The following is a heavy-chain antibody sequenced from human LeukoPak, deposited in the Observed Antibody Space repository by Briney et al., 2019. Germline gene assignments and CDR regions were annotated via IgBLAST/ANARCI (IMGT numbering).Heavy chain of an antibody. V-gene: IGHV1-18*01. D-gene: IGHD3-9*01. CDR3: ARDRYDVGVAFDF. J-gene: IGHJ3*01. CDR1: GYMFAVFG. CDR2: IRVHNGDT. Sequence: ASVKVSCKASGYMFAVFGITWVRQAPGQGLEWMGSIRVHNGDTNYAQKFQGRLTMTTDTSATTAYMELRSMKSDDTAVYYCARDRYDVGVAFDFWGQGTMVTVSS.